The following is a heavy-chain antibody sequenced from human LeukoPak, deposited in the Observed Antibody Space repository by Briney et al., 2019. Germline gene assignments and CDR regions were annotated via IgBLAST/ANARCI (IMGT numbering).Heavy chain of an antibody. Sequence: GGSLRLSCAASGFTVITSFMSWVRLAPGKGLEWVSVIYSDGTTYYADSVKGRFTISRDNSKNTLYLQMNTLRAEDTAMYYCTKTGGPWDWGQGTLVTVSS. CDR2: IYSDGTT. CDR1: GFTVITSF. J-gene: IGHJ4*02. D-gene: IGHD7-27*01. CDR3: TKTGGPWD. V-gene: IGHV3-53*01.